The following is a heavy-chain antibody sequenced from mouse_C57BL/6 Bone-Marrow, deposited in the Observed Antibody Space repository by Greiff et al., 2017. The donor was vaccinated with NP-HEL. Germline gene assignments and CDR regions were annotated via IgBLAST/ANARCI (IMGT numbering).Heavy chain of an antibody. CDR1: GYAFSSSW. V-gene: IGHV1-82*01. D-gene: IGHD1-1*01. CDR2: IYPGDGDT. J-gene: IGHJ4*01. CDR3: ARLPSYGSSSYAMDY. Sequence: QVQLKESGPELVKPGASVKISCKASGYAFSSSWLNWVKQRPGKGLEWIGRIYPGDGDTNYNGKFKGKATLTADKSSSTAYMQLSSLTSQDSAVYFCARLPSYGSSSYAMDYWGQGTSVTVSS.